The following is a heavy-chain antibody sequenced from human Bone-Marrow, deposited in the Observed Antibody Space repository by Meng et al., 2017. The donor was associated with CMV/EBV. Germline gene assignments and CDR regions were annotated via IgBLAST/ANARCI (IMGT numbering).Heavy chain of an antibody. D-gene: IGHD7-27*01. J-gene: IGHJ4*02. V-gene: IGHV4-39*07. CDR1: GDSISSSIYY. CDR3: ARDITGDQY. Sequence: SETLSLTCTVSGDSISSSIYYWGWIRQPPGKGLEWIASIHYSGTTYYNPSLKSRVTISVDTSKNQFSLKVTSVTAADTAVYYSARDITGDQYWGQGTLVTVSS. CDR2: IHYSGTT.